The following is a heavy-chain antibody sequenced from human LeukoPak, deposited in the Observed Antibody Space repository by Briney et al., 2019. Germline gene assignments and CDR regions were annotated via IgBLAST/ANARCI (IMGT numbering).Heavy chain of an antibody. CDR1: GFTFSNYA. Sequence: GGSLRLSCAVSGFTFSNYAMSWVRQAPGKGPEWVSAISGTGANTFYADSVKGRFTISRDNSKNTLYLQMNSLRAEDTAVYYCAQQAGYYDSSGPDYWGQGTLVTVSS. D-gene: IGHD3-22*01. CDR2: ISGTGANT. V-gene: IGHV3-23*01. CDR3: AQQAGYYDSSGPDY. J-gene: IGHJ4*02.